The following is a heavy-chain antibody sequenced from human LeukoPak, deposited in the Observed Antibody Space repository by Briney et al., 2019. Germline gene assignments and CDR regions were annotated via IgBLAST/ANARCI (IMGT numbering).Heavy chain of an antibody. D-gene: IGHD3-22*01. CDR1: GYTFTGYY. CDR3: ARSRRYYDSSGYWYYFDY. J-gene: IGHJ4*02. V-gene: IGHV1-2*02. Sequence: ASVTVSCKASGYTFTGYYMHWVRQAPGQGREGMGWINPNSGGTNYAQKFQGRVTMTRDTSISTAYMELSRLRSDDTAVYYCARSRRYYDSSGYWYYFDYWGQGTLVTVSS. CDR2: INPNSGGT.